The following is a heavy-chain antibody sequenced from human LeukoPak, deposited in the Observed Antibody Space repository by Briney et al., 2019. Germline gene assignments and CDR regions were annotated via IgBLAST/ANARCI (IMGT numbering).Heavy chain of an antibody. V-gene: IGHV1-2*04. Sequence: ASVKVSCKASGYTFTGYYMHWVRQAPGQGLEWMGWINPNSGGTNYAQKFQGWVTMTRDTSISTAYMELSRLRSDDTAVYYCARGYSSGWYQHDVAFDIRGQGTMVTVSS. J-gene: IGHJ3*02. CDR1: GYTFTGYY. CDR2: INPNSGGT. CDR3: ARGYSSGWYQHDVAFDI. D-gene: IGHD6-19*01.